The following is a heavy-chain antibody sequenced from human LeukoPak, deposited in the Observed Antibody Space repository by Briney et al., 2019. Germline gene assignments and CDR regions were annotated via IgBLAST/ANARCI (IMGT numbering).Heavy chain of an antibody. D-gene: IGHD1-1*01. J-gene: IGHJ4*02. CDR3: ARDNIGGTGELDY. V-gene: IGHV4-38-2*02. Sequence: SETLSLTCTVSGYSISSGYYWGWIRQPPGKGLEWIGSIYHSGSTYYNPSLKSRVTTSVDTSKNQFSLKLSSVTAADTAVYYCARDNIGGTGELDYWGQGTLVTVSS. CDR2: IYHSGST. CDR1: GYSISSGYY.